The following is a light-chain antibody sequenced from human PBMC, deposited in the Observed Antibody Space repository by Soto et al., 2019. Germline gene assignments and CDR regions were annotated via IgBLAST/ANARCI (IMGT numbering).Light chain of an antibody. J-gene: IGLJ3*02. Sequence: QSVLTQPPSASGPPGQRVTLSCSGSSSNIGSNFVYWYQQLPGTAPKLLIYRNNQRPSGVPDRFSGSQSGTSASLAISGLRSEDEADYYCAAWDDSLSGWVFGGGTKLTVL. CDR1: SSNIGSNF. CDR2: RNN. V-gene: IGLV1-47*01. CDR3: AAWDDSLSGWV.